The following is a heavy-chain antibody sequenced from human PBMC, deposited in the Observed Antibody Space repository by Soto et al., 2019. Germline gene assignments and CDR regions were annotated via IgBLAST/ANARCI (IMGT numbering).Heavy chain of an antibody. J-gene: IGHJ4*02. CDR1: GFTFSSYG. D-gene: IGHD3-9*01. CDR2: IWYDGSNK. CDR3: ARDTPETYDILIGSLDY. V-gene: IGHV3-33*01. Sequence: GGSLRLSCAASGFTFSSYGMHWVRQAPGKGLEWVAVIWYDGSNKYYADSVKGRFTISRDNSKNTLYLQMNSLRAEDTAVYYCARDTPETYDILIGSLDYWGQGTLVTVSS.